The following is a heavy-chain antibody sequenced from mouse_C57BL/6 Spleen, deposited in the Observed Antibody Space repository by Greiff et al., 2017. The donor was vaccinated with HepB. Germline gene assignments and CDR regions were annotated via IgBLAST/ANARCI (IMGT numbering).Heavy chain of an antibody. V-gene: IGHV6-3*01. CDR3: TKTLTGTAY. J-gene: IGHJ3*01. CDR2: IRLKSDNYAT. Sequence: DVQLQESGGGLVQPGGSMKLSCVASGFTFSNYWMNWVRQSPEKGLEWVAQIRLKSDNYATHYAESVKGRFTISRDDSKSSVYLQMNNLRAEDTGIYYCTKTLTGTAYWGQGTLVTVSA. CDR1: GFTFSNYW. D-gene: IGHD4-1*01.